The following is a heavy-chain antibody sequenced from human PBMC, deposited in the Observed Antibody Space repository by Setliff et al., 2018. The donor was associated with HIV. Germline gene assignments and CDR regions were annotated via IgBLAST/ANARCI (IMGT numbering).Heavy chain of an antibody. V-gene: IGHV3-21*01. CDR2: ISGDGGSYI. D-gene: IGHD6-19*01. CDR3: ARGGDSSASDH. J-gene: IGHJ4*02. Sequence: PGGSLRLSCAASEFTFGNYAMGWVRQAPGKGLEWVPAISGDGGSYIYYADSLKGRFTISRDNAKNSLYLQMNSLSAEDTAVYYCARGGDSSASDHWGQGTLVTVSS. CDR1: EFTFGNYA.